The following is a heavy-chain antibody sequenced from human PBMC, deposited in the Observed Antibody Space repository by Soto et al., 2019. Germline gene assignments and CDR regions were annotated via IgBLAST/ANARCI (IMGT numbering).Heavy chain of an antibody. CDR2: IDPKSGDT. Sequence: ASVKVSCKASGYTFTGYYIHWVRQAPGQGLEWMGWIDPKSGDTNYAQKFQGRVTMTRDTSISTAYMDLSRLRSDDTAVYYCTRHSRDYWGQGALVTVSS. J-gene: IGHJ4*02. CDR1: GYTFTGYY. D-gene: IGHD6-13*01. V-gene: IGHV1-2*02. CDR3: TRHSRDY.